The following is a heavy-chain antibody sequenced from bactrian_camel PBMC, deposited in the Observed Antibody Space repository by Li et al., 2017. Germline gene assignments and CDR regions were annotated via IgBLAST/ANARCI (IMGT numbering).Heavy chain of an antibody. CDR1: GNTERAKT. D-gene: IGHD3*01. J-gene: IGHJ4*01. CDR2: VDEDNTI. Sequence: HVQLVESGGGSVQAGGSLTLSCAISGNTERAKTYCMAWFRQGPGQYREGIAAVDEDNTITYKDSVKGRFTISRDNAKNAVYLQMNNLKPEDTAVYYCALGSSRQATMTARGKGTQVTVS. V-gene: IGHV3S53*01.